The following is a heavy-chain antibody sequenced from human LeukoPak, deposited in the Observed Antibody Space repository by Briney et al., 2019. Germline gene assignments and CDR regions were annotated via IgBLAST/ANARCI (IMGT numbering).Heavy chain of an antibody. CDR2: MNPNSGNT. CDR1: GYTFTSYD. V-gene: IGHV1-8*03. Sequence: ASVKDSCKASGYTFTSYDINWVRQATGQGLEWMGWMNPNSGNTGYAQKFQGRVTITRNTSISTAYMELSSLRSEDTAVYYCARGGRCLSFFDYWGQGTLVTVSS. D-gene: IGHD2-8*01. J-gene: IGHJ4*02. CDR3: ARGGRCLSFFDY.